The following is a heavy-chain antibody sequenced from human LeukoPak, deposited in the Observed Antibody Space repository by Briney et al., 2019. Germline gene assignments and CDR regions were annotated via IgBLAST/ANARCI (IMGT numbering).Heavy chain of an antibody. V-gene: IGHV4-39*01. CDR3: ARGMGAARNDY. Sequence: PSETLSLTCTVSGASISSSTNYWGWIRQLPGKGLEWIGSIYYSGNTYYNPSLKSRVTISVDTSKNQFSLKVSSVTASDTAVYYCARGMGAARNDYWGQGTLVTVSS. CDR1: GASISSSTNY. CDR2: IYYSGNT. J-gene: IGHJ4*02. D-gene: IGHD6-6*01.